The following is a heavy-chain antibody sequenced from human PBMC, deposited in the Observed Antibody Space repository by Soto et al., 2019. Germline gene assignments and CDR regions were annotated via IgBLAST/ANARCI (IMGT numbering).Heavy chain of an antibody. CDR2: VNWNGGST. CDR1: GFTFDDYG. J-gene: IGHJ4*02. Sequence: EVQLVESGGGVLRPGGSLRLSCAASGFTFDDYGMSWARQAPGKGLEWVSGVNWNGGSTGYADSVKGRFTISRDNAKNAPHLLTKSRRAEDTASYYCVGGARLNFDYWGQGTLVTVSS. CDR3: VGGARLNFDY. V-gene: IGHV3-20*04.